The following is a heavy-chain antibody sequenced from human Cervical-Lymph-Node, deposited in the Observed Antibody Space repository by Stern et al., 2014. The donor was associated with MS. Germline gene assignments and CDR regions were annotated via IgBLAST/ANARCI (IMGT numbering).Heavy chain of an antibody. V-gene: IGHV1-69*01. CDR1: GGTFSSYA. Sequence: VQLVESGAEVKKPGSPVKVSCKPSGGTFSSYAISWVLQPPGQGLEWMGGIIPIFGTANYAQKFQGRVTITADESTSTAYMELSSLRSEDTAVYYCATQSSTGPYYFDYWGQGTLVTVSS. CDR3: ATQSSTGPYYFDY. J-gene: IGHJ4*02. CDR2: IIPIFGTA.